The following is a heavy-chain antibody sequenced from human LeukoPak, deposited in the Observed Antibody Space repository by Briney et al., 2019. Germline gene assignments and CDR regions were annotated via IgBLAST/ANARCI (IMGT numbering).Heavy chain of an antibody. Sequence: AGSLRLSCAAPGFIFSNYGMHWVRQAPGKGLEWVAVIWYDGSNKYYADSVKGRFTNSRDSSKNTEYLQMNSLRGDDTTVDYCARMYYYEGSGRHFDYWGQGTLVTVSS. CDR2: IWYDGSNK. CDR1: GFIFSNYG. V-gene: IGHV3-33*01. D-gene: IGHD3-22*01. J-gene: IGHJ4*02. CDR3: ARMYYYEGSGRHFDY.